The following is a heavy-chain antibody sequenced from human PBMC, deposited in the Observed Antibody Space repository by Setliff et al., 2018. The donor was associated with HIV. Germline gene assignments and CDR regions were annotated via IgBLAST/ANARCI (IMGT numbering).Heavy chain of an antibody. J-gene: IGHJ4*02. D-gene: IGHD3-16*01. V-gene: IGHV4-59*11. CDR2: IYNSGRT. CDR1: GVSISSHY. CDR3: ARERSLITNRRYFDS. Sequence: PSETLSLTCTVSGVSISSHYWSWIRQPPGKGLEWIGYIYNSGRTNYNPSLTSRVTISVDTSKNQFSLKVSSVTAADTAVYYCARERSLITNRRYFDSWGQGTLVTVSS.